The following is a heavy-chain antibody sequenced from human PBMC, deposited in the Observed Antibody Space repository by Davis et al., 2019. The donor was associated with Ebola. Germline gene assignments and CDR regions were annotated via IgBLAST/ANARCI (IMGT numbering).Heavy chain of an antibody. D-gene: IGHD3-22*01. CDR1: GYTFTSYG. J-gene: IGHJ4*02. CDR3: ARSVTMIVVVTHFDY. CDR2: ISAYNGNT. Sequence: ASVKVSCKASGYTFTSYGISWMRQAPGQGLEWMGWISAYNGNTNYAQKLQGRVTMTTDTSTSTAYMELRSLRSDDTAVYYCARSVTMIVVVTHFDYWGQGTLVTVSS. V-gene: IGHV1-18*01.